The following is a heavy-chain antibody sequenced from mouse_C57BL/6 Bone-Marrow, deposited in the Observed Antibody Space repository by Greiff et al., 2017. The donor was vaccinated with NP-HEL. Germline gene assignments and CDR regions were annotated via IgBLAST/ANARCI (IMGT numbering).Heavy chain of an antibody. CDR1: GFNIKNTY. D-gene: IGHD1-1*01. Sequence: VQLKESVAELVRPGASVKLSCTASGFNIKNTYMHWVKQRPEQGLEWIGRIDPANGNTKYAPKFQGTATITADTSSNTAYLQLSSLTSEDTAIYYCARGFLLLRQHYAMDYWGQGTSVTVSS. CDR2: IDPANGNT. J-gene: IGHJ4*01. V-gene: IGHV14-3*01. CDR3: ARGFLLLRQHYAMDY.